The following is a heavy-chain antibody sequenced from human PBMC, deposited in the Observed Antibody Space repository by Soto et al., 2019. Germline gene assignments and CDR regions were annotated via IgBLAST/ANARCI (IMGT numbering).Heavy chain of an antibody. J-gene: IGHJ6*02. CDR3: AGVSTRYQTYVLGF. V-gene: IGHV4-30-4*01. CDR2: IYYSGST. Sequence: PSETLSLTCTVSGGSISSGDHHWSWIRQPPGKGLEWIGHIYYSGSTYYNPSLKSRVTISADTSKNQFSLKLSSVTAADTAVYFFAGVSTRYQTYVLGFWGQGTTVTVSS. D-gene: IGHD3-16*01. CDR1: GGSISSGDHH.